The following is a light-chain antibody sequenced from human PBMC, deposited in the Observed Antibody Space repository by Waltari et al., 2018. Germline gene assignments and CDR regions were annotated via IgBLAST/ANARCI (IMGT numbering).Light chain of an antibody. CDR1: QSISHW. CDR2: KAS. V-gene: IGKV1-5*03. Sequence: IKMTQPLPTLPPFEGDGVTITGRASQSISHWLAWYQQKPGKAPKLLISKASSLEKEVPSRFSGSGSGTEFTLTITNLQPDDFATFYCQRYDDYPPTFGGGTKVEIK. J-gene: IGKJ4*01. CDR3: QRYDDYPPT.